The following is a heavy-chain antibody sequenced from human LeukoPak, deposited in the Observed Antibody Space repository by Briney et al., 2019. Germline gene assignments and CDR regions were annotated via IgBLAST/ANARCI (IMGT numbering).Heavy chain of an antibody. CDR1: GFIFRNHG. Sequence: PGGSLRLSCAASGFIFRNHGMNCVRQAPGKGLEWGSGITPSGDITYYADSVKGRFTISRDNSRNTLYLQMNSLKPEDTAVYYCARVAEAAAFDSWGQGTLVTVSS. CDR3: ARVAEAAAFDS. V-gene: IGHV3-23*01. J-gene: IGHJ4*02. D-gene: IGHD6-13*01. CDR2: ITPSGDIT.